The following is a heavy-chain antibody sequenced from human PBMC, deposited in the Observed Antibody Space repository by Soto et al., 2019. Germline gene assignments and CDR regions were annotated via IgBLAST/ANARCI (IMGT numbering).Heavy chain of an antibody. V-gene: IGHV1-69*13. Sequence: SVKVSCKASGGTFSSYAISWVRQAPGQGLEWMGGIIPIFGTANYAQKFQGRVTITADESTSTAYMELSSLRSEDTAVYYCARGVLAYYYYYGMDVWGQGTTVTVSS. D-gene: IGHD3-3*02. CDR3: ARGVLAYYYYYGMDV. CDR1: GGTFSSYA. CDR2: IIPIFGTA. J-gene: IGHJ6*02.